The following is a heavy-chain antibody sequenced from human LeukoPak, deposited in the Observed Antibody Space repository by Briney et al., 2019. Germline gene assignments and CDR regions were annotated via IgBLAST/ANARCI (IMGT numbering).Heavy chain of an antibody. V-gene: IGHV5-51*01. Sequence: GESLKISCKGSGYSFSSYWIAWVRQMPGKGLEWMGIIYPGDSDTRYSPSFQGQVTISADKSINTAYLQWRSLKASDTAIYFCARDPKSDYWGQGTLVTVSS. CDR2: IYPGDSDT. J-gene: IGHJ4*02. CDR3: ARDPKSDY. CDR1: GYSFSSYW.